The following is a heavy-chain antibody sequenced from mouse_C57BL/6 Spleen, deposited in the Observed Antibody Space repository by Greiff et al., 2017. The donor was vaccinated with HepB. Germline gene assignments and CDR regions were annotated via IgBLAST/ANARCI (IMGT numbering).Heavy chain of an antibody. CDR1: GYAFSSYW. Sequence: VQLKQSGAELVKPGASVKISCKASGYAFSSYWMNWVKQRPGKGLEWIGQIYPGDGDTNYNGKFKGKSTLTADKSSSTAYMQLSSLTSEDSAVYFCASRYDYAMDYWGQGTSVTVSS. V-gene: IGHV1-80*01. CDR2: IYPGDGDT. J-gene: IGHJ4*01. CDR3: ASRYDYAMDY. D-gene: IGHD1-1*01.